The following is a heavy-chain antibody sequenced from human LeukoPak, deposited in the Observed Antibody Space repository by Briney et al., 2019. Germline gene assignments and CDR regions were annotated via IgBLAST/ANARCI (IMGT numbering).Heavy chain of an antibody. CDR1: GFTFSTYT. Sequence: PGGSLRLSCAASGFTFSTYTMTWVRQAPGKGLEWVSSISNSGSYIYYADSVKGRFTISRDNSKTSLYLQMNSLRAEDTAVYYCARAGYYDSIDYWGQGTLVTVSS. CDR3: ARAGYYDSIDY. D-gene: IGHD3-22*01. J-gene: IGHJ4*02. V-gene: IGHV3-21*01. CDR2: ISNSGSYI.